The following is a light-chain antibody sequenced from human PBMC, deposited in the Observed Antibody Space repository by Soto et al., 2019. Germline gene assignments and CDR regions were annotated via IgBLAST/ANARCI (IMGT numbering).Light chain of an antibody. J-gene: IGKJ2*02. V-gene: IGKV3-11*01. CDR3: QQRSNWPRGT. CDR2: DAS. CDR1: QSVSSY. Sequence: EIVFTQSPATLSLSPGERATLSCRASQSVSSYLAWYQQKPGQAPRLLIYDASNRATGIPARFSGSGSGTDFTLTISSLEPEDFGVYYCQQRSNWPRGTFGQGTKLEIK.